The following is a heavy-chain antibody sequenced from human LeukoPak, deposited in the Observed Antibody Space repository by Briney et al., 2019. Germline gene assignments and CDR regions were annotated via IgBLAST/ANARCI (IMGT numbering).Heavy chain of an antibody. CDR2: IIPIFGTA. V-gene: IGHV1-69*13. J-gene: IGHJ3*02. CDR1: GGTFSSYA. D-gene: IGHD1-26*01. CDR3: ARFLFALGAGSYYGSGRAFDI. Sequence: ASVKVSCKASGGTFSSYAISWVRQAPGQGLEWMGGIIPIFGTANYAQKFQGRVTITADESTSTAYMELSSLRSEDTAVYYCARFLFALGAGSYYGSGRAFDIWGQGTMVTVSS.